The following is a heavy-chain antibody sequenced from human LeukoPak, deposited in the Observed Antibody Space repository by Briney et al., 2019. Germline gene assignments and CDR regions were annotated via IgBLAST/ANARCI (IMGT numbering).Heavy chain of an antibody. Sequence: GGSLRLSCAASGSTFSSYDMHWVRQATGKGLEWVSAIGTAGDTYYPGSVKGRFTISRENAKNSLYLQMNSLRAGDTAVYYCARGAAAGGYYYYGMDVWGQGTTVTVSS. J-gene: IGHJ6*02. D-gene: IGHD6-13*01. V-gene: IGHV3-13*01. CDR2: IGTAGDT. CDR3: ARGAAAGGYYYYGMDV. CDR1: GSTFSSYD.